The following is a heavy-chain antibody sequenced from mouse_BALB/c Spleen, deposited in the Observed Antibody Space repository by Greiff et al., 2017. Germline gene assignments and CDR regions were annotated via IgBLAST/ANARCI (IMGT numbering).Heavy chain of an antibody. CDR3: TRGIHSDFDY. Sequence: VQLQQSGTVLARPGASVKMSCKASGYSFTSYWMHWVKQRPGQGLEWIGAIYPGNSDTSYNQKFKGKAKLTAVTSASTAYMELSSLTNEDSAVYYCTRGIHSDFDYWGQGTTLTVSS. V-gene: IGHV1-5*01. CDR2: IYPGNSDT. D-gene: IGHD1-2*01. J-gene: IGHJ2*01. CDR1: GYSFTSYW.